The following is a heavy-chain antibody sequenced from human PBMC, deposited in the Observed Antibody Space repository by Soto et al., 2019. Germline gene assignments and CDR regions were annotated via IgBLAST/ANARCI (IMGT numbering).Heavy chain of an antibody. Sequence: PSETLSLTCTVSGGSIGGYYWIWIRQPPGKGLEWIGYIYYSGGTKYNTSLKSRVTISVDTSKNQFSLRLSSVTAADTAVYYCARDLGSGYDLAMDVWGQGTTVTVSS. V-gene: IGHV4-59*01. CDR3: ARDLGSGYDLAMDV. CDR1: GGSIGGYY. D-gene: IGHD5-12*01. CDR2: IYYSGGT. J-gene: IGHJ6*02.